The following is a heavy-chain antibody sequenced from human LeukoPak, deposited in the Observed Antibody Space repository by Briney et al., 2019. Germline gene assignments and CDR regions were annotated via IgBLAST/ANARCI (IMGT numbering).Heavy chain of an antibody. V-gene: IGHV3-53*01. J-gene: IGHJ4*02. D-gene: IGHD3-22*01. Sequence: HPGGSLRLSCAASGVIVNNYFMIWVRQAPGKGLEWVSVIYNGDDTSYADSVKGRFTISRDNSKNTLYLQMNSLRAEDTAVYYCATGGPASNYYDSSGPLYRFDYWGQGTLVTVSS. CDR2: IYNGDDT. CDR3: ATGGPASNYYDSSGPLYRFDY. CDR1: GVIVNNYF.